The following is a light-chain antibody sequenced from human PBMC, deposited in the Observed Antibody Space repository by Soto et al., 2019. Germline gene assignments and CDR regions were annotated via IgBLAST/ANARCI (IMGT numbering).Light chain of an antibody. CDR3: SSYTSSSTIYV. J-gene: IGLJ1*01. CDR1: SSDVGSYTY. V-gene: IGLV2-14*01. CDR2: EVN. Sequence: QSVLTQPASLSGSPRQSITISCTGASSDVGSYTYVSWYQQHPGKAPKLMIYEVNNRPSGVSNRFSGSKSGNTASLTISGLQAEDEADYYCSSYTSSSTIYVFGTGTKVTVL.